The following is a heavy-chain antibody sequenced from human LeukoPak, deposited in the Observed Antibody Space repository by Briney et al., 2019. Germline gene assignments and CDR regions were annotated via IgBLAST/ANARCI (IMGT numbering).Heavy chain of an antibody. CDR3: AKDFSFGMVQYYFDY. D-gene: IGHD3-3*01. Sequence: GTSLRLSCAASGFTFNNYGMHWVRQAPGKGLEWVAVIWYDGSNIYYSDSVKGRFTISRDSSKNMLYLQMNSLRAEDTAVYYCAKDFSFGMVQYYFDYWGQGTLVTVSS. CDR2: IWYDGSNI. J-gene: IGHJ4*02. V-gene: IGHV3-33*06. CDR1: GFTFNNYG.